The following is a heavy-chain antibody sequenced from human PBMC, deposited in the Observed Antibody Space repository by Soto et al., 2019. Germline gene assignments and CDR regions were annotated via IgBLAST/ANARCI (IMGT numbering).Heavy chain of an antibody. V-gene: IGHV4-59*01. J-gene: IGHJ5*02. Sequence: TSETLSLTCTVSGGSISSYYWSWIRQPPGKGLEWIGYIYYSGSTNYNPSLKSRVTISVDTSKNQFSLKLSSVTAADTAVYYCARDIDPERLSPWFAPWGQGTLVTVSS. CDR2: IYYSGST. D-gene: IGHD1-1*01. CDR3: ARDIDPERLSPWFAP. CDR1: GGSISSYY.